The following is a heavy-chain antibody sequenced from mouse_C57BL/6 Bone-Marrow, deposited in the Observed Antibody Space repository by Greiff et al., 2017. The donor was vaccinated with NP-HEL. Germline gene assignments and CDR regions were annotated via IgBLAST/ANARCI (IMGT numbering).Heavy chain of an antibody. Sequence: EVKLQESRGGLVQPGGSMKLSCVASGFTFTNYWMNWVRQSPEKGLEWVAQIRLKSDNYATHYAESVKGRFTISRDDSKSSVYLQMNNLRAEDTGIYYCTGNGYYVPAWFAYWGQGTLVTVSA. V-gene: IGHV6-3*01. J-gene: IGHJ3*01. CDR1: GFTFTNYW. CDR2: IRLKSDNYAT. D-gene: IGHD2-3*01. CDR3: TGNGYYVPAWFAY.